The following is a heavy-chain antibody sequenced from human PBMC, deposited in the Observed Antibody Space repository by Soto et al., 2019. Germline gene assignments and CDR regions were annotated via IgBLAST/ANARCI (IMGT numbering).Heavy chain of an antibody. J-gene: IGHJ4*02. D-gene: IGHD3-16*01. CDR3: ARGGSYYAH. V-gene: IGHV1-2*02. CDR1: GNTHTIYF. Sequence: QVQLVKSGAEVKQPGASVRVSCKASGNTHTIYFIHWLRQAPGQGLEWLGWINSVSGGTNYAPRFRGRVSMTRDTSSATAFMYLSGLRSDDTAVYYCARGGSYYAHWCQGTLVTVSS. CDR2: INSVSGGT.